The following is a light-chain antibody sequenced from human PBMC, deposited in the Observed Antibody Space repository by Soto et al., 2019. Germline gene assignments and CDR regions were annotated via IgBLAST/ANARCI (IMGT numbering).Light chain of an antibody. J-gene: IGLJ2*01. CDR1: SSDVGGYDY. CDR2: EVI. V-gene: IGLV2-14*01. CDR3: SSYTTSGALV. Sequence: QSVLTQSASVSGSPGQSITIPCTGTSSDVGGYDYVSCYQQHPGKVPKLIIYEVIKRPSGVSHRFSGSKSGNTASLTISGLQTEDEADYYCSSYTTSGALVFGGGTKVTVL.